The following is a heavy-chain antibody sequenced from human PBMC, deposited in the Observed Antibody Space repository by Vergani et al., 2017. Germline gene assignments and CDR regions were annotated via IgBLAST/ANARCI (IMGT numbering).Heavy chain of an antibody. CDR1: GDSIISRSYY. V-gene: IGHV4-39*07. J-gene: IGHJ6*03. D-gene: IGHD6-13*01. CDR2: IYNSGST. Sequence: QMQLQESGPGLVKASETLSLTCTVSGDSIISRSYYWGWIRQPPGKGLEWIGSIYNSGSTNYNPFLKSRVTMSVDTSKNQFSLKLSSVTAADTAVYYCARDGINAIAAASWYYYYYMDVWGKGTTVTVSS. CDR3: ARDGINAIAAASWYYYYYMDV.